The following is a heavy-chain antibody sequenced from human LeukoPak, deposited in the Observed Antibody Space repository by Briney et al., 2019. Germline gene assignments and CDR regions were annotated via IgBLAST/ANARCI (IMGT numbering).Heavy chain of an antibody. CDR3: ARGGSKQEY. D-gene: IGHD2-15*01. CDR1: GGSISSYY. J-gene: IGHJ4*02. Sequence: ASETLSVTCTVSGGSISSYYRSWVRQPSGKGLEWIGYIYYTGSTNYNPSLKSRVTISVDTSKNQFSLKLSSVTAADTAVYYCARGGSKQEYWGQGTLVSVSS. V-gene: IGHV4-59*01. CDR2: IYYTGST.